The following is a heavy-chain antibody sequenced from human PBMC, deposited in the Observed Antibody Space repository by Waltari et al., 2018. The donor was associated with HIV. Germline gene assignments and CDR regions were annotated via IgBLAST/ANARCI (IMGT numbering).Heavy chain of an antibody. CDR2: INAGNGNT. CDR1: GYTFSNYF. D-gene: IGHD6-13*01. CDR3: ARILGFGIADPRAFDI. J-gene: IGHJ3*02. Sequence: QVQLVQSGAEVKKPGASVTVSCKAAGYTFSNYFIHWVRQAPGQRLEGMGWINAGNGNTKYSQQFQGRVTITRDTSASTAYMELSSLRSEDTAVYYCARILGFGIADPRAFDIWGQGTMVTVSS. V-gene: IGHV1-3*01.